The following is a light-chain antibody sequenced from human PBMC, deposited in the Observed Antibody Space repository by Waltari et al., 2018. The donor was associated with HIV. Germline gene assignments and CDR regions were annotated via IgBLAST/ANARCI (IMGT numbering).Light chain of an antibody. Sequence: QSALTQPASVSGSPGQSITISCTGTSFDIYGYNFVSWFQHHPGQAPKVIIYEVSNRPSGVSDRFSGSKSGNTASLTISGLQPEDEAEYFCISYISSSSPVFGGGTKLTVL. CDR3: ISYISSSSPV. CDR2: EVS. V-gene: IGLV2-14*01. CDR1: SFDIYGYNF. J-gene: IGLJ3*02.